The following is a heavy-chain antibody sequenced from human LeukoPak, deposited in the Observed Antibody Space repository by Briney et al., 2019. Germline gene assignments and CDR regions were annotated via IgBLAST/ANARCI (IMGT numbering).Heavy chain of an antibody. Sequence: GGSLRLSCAASGFTVSSNYMSWVRQAPGKGLEWVSVIYSGGSTYYADSVKGRFTISRDNSKNTLYLQMNSLRAEDTAVHYCARGPYSTISVNLDFLLGFDIWGQGTMVTVSS. V-gene: IGHV3-53*01. CDR2: IYSGGST. CDR1: GFTVSSNY. CDR3: ARGPYSTISVNLDFLLGFDI. D-gene: IGHD5-24*01. J-gene: IGHJ3*02.